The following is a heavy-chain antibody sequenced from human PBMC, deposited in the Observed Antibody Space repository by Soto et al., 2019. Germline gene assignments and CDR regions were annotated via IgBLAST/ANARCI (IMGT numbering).Heavy chain of an antibody. J-gene: IGHJ3*02. D-gene: IGHD3-10*01. CDR2: ISAYNGNT. CDR3: ARDSYYYGSGTASDAFDI. CDR1: GYTFTSYG. V-gene: IGHV1-18*01. Sequence: QVQLVQSGAEVKNSGASVKVSCKASGYTFTSYGISWVRQAPGQGLEWMGWISAYNGNTNYAQKLQGRVTMTTDTSTSTAYMELRSLRSDDTAVYYCARDSYYYGSGTASDAFDIWGQGTMVTVSS.